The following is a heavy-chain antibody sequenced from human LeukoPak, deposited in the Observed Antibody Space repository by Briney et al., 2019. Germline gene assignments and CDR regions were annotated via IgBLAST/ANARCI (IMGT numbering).Heavy chain of an antibody. D-gene: IGHD3-10*01. CDR2: ISYDGSNK. V-gene: IGHV3-30-3*01. CDR1: GFTFSSYA. CDR3: ARANTYYYGPTYYYYGMDV. J-gene: IGHJ6*02. Sequence: TGGSLRLSCAASGFTFSSYAMHWVRQAPGKGLEWVAVISYDGSNKYYADSVKGRFTISRDNSKNTLYLQMNSLRAEDTAVYYCARANTYYYGPTYYYYGMDVWGRGTTVTVSS.